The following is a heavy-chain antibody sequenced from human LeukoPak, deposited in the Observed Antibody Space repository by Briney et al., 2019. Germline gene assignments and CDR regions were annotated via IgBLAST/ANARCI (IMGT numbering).Heavy chain of an antibody. CDR2: IDDSGST. CDR3: ARGGTGYIDY. Sequence: ASETLSLTCTVSGGSVSSSSYFWGWIRQPPGKGLDWIGSIDDSGSTYYNPSLKSRVTISVDTSKNQFSLRLSSVTAADTAVYYCARGGTGYIDYWGQGTLVTVSS. D-gene: IGHD6-25*01. CDR1: GGSVSSSSYF. V-gene: IGHV4-39*01. J-gene: IGHJ4*02.